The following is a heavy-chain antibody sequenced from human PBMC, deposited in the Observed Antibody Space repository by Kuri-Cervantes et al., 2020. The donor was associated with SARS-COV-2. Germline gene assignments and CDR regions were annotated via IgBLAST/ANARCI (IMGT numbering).Heavy chain of an antibody. V-gene: IGHV4-30-2*01. Sequence: SETLSLTCAVSGGSISSSGYSWSWIRQPPGKGLEWIGYIYHSGSTYFNPSLKSRVTLSADRSKNQFSLNLTSVTAADTAVYYCARVDSSLTIDYWGQGTLVTVSS. J-gene: IGHJ4*02. CDR1: GGSISSSGYS. D-gene: IGHD6-13*01. CDR3: ARVDSSLTIDY. CDR2: IYHSGST.